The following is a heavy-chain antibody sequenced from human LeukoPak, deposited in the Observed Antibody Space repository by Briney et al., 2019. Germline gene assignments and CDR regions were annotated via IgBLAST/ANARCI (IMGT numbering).Heavy chain of an antibody. CDR1: GYTFTSYG. D-gene: IGHD2/OR15-2a*01. CDR2: ISTYNGET. CDR3: ARVSRSGNEYY. Sequence: GASVKVSCKASGYTFTSYGISWVRQAPGQGLEWMGWISTYNGETKYARNLRGRVTMTTDASTSTAYMELRSLQSDDTAVYYCARVSRSGNEYYWGQGTLVTVSA. J-gene: IGHJ4*02. V-gene: IGHV1-18*01.